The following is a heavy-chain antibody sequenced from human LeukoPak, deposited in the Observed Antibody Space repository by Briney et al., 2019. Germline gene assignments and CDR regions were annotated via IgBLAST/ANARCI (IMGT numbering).Heavy chain of an antibody. CDR2: IYYSGST. Sequence: SETLSLTCTVSGGSVSSGTYYWNWIRQPPGKGLEWIGYIYYSGSTNYNPSLKSRVTISVDTSKNQFSLKLSSVTAADTAVYYCARHGYSSGWGNEYFQHWGQGTLVTVSS. V-gene: IGHV4-61*01. CDR3: ARHGYSSGWGNEYFQH. D-gene: IGHD6-19*01. J-gene: IGHJ1*01. CDR1: GGSVSSGTYY.